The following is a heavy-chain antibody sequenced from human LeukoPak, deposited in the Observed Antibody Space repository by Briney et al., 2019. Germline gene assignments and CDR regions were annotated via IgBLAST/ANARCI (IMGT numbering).Heavy chain of an antibody. CDR2: INHSGST. D-gene: IGHD6-19*01. V-gene: IGHV4-34*01. J-gene: IGHJ5*02. Sequence: SETLSLTCAVYGGSFSGYYWSWIRQPPGKGLEWIGEINHSGSTNYNPSLKSRVTISVDTSKNQFSLKLSSVTAADTAVYYCARVPVAGTSWFDPWGQGTLVTVSP. CDR1: GGSFSGYY. CDR3: ARVPVAGTSWFDP.